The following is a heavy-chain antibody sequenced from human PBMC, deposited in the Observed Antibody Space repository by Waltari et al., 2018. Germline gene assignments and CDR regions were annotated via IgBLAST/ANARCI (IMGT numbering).Heavy chain of an antibody. J-gene: IGHJ4*02. CDR3: AKVACSITSCDQFDY. CDR1: GFTFSGYA. CDR2: ISGSGSST. V-gene: IGHV3-23*01. Sequence: EVQLLESGGGLVQPGGSLRLSCAASGFTFSGYAMSWVRQGPGKGLEWVSAISGSGSSTDYPDSVKGRFTSSRDRSKNTLYLQINSLRADDTAVYYCAKVACSITSCDQFDYWGQGTLVTVSS. D-gene: IGHD2-2*01.